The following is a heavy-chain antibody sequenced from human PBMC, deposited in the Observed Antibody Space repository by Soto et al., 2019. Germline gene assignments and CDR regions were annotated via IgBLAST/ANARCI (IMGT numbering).Heavy chain of an antibody. CDR1: GFSFSSYW. CDR3: ARGKGYFDP. J-gene: IGHJ5*02. V-gene: IGHV3-7*01. D-gene: IGHD1-1*01. CDR2: IKQDGSER. Sequence: GGSLRLSCAASGFSFSSYWMSWVRQAPGKAPEWVAKIKQDGSERYYVDSVKGRSTISRDNAKNSLYLQMNSLRAEDTAVYYCARGKGYFDPWGQGTLVTVSS.